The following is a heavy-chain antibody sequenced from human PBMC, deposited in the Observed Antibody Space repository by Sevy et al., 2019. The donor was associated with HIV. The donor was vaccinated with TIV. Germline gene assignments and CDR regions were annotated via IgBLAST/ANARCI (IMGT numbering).Heavy chain of an antibody. V-gene: IGHV3-7*01. CDR3: AREGSPYDTYYYYYGMDV. Sequence: WGSLRLSCAASGFTFNSYWMSWVRQAPGKGLEWVANIKQDGSEKYYVDSVKGRFTISRDNSQNSLFLQMNTLRAEDTAVYYCAREGSPYDTYYYYYGMDVWGQGTTVTVSS. D-gene: IGHD5-12*01. CDR2: IKQDGSEK. CDR1: GFTFNSYW. J-gene: IGHJ6*02.